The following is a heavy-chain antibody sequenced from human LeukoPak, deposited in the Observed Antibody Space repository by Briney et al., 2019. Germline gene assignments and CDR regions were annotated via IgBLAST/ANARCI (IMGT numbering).Heavy chain of an antibody. D-gene: IGHD5-18*01. CDR2: ISYDGSNK. V-gene: IGHV3-30*04. Sequence: GGSLRLSCAASGFTFSSYAMHWVCQAPGKGLEWVAVISYDGSNKYYADSVKGRFTISRDNSKNTLYLQMNSLRAEDTAVYYCARGPLPVDTAMVTVDYWGQGTLVTVSS. CDR3: ARGPLPVDTAMVTVDY. CDR1: GFTFSSYA. J-gene: IGHJ4*02.